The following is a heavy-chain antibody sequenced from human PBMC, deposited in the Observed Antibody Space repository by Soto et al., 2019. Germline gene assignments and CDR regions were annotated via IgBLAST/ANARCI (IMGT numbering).Heavy chain of an antibody. CDR3: ARAQGYSSSWYNY. CDR1: GGSFSGYY. D-gene: IGHD6-13*01. J-gene: IGHJ4*02. Sequence: PSETLSLTCAVYGGSFSGYYWSWIRHPPGKGLEWIGEINHSGSTNYNPSLKSRVTISVDTSKNQFSLKLSSVTAADTAVYYCARAQGYSSSWYNYWGQGTLVTV. CDR2: INHSGST. V-gene: IGHV4-34*01.